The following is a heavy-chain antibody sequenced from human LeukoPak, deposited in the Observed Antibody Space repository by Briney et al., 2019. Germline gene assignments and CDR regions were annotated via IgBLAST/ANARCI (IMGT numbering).Heavy chain of an antibody. Sequence: GGSLKLTCAAPGFTFSSYALSWFGKPPGQGLGWVSVIIGSGGSTYYADSVKGRFTISRDNSKNTLYLQMNSLRAEDTAVYYCAKMSLRVAGSMWAVDIWGQGAKVAVPS. V-gene: IGHV3-23*01. D-gene: IGHD6-19*01. CDR1: GFTFSSYA. J-gene: IGHJ3*02. CDR3: AKMSLRVAGSMWAVDI. CDR2: IIGSGGST.